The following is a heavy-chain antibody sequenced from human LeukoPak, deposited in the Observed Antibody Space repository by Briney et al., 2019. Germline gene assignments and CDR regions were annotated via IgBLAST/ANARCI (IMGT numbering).Heavy chain of an antibody. Sequence: GGSLRLSCAASGFTFSSYGMHWVRQAPGKGLEWVAVISYDGSNKYYADSVKGRFTISRDNSKNTLYLQMNSLRAEDTAVYYCAKDRGAVAIDYWGQGTLVTSPQ. J-gene: IGHJ4*02. CDR3: AKDRGAVAIDY. D-gene: IGHD6-19*01. CDR2: ISYDGSNK. V-gene: IGHV3-30*18. CDR1: GFTFSSYG.